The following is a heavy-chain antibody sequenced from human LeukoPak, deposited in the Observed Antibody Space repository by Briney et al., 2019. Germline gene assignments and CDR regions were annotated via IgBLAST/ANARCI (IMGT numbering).Heavy chain of an antibody. Sequence: GGSLRPSCAASGXTFSSQSVNWVRQAPEKGLEWVSYISSSSSTIYYADSVKGRFTISRDNAKNSLYLQMNSLRDEDTAVYYCARDPPYYYGSGSLFDYWGQGTLVTVSS. D-gene: IGHD3-10*01. J-gene: IGHJ4*02. CDR3: ARDPPYYYGSGSLFDY. CDR2: ISSSSSTI. CDR1: GXTFSSQS. V-gene: IGHV3-48*02.